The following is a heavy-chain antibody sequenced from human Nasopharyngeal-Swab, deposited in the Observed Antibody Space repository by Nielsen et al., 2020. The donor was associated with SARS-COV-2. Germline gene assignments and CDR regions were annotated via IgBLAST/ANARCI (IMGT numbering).Heavy chain of an antibody. CDR1: GFTFSSYA. J-gene: IGHJ6*02. CDR3: AKTADVLRFLEWLLHYYYGMDV. Sequence: GESLKISCAAFGFTFSSYAMSWVRQAPGKGLEWVSAMSGSGGSTYYADSVKGRFTISRDNSKNTLYLQMNSLRAEDTAVYYCAKTADVLRFLEWLLHYYYGMDVWGQGTTVTVSS. CDR2: MSGSGGST. D-gene: IGHD3-3*01. V-gene: IGHV3-23*01.